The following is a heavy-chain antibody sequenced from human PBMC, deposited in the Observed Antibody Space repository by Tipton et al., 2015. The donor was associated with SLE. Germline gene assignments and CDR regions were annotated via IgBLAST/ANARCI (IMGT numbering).Heavy chain of an antibody. D-gene: IGHD2-15*01. CDR2: IYYSGST. CDR3: ARTGGRDAFDF. CDR1: GGPISNYY. Sequence: TLSLTCTVSGGPISNYYWNWIRQPPGKGLEWIGDIYYSGSTNYQPSLKSRVTISVDTSKNQFSLRLSSVTAADTAMYYCARTGGRDAFDFWGQGTLVTVSS. J-gene: IGHJ3*01. V-gene: IGHV4-59*08.